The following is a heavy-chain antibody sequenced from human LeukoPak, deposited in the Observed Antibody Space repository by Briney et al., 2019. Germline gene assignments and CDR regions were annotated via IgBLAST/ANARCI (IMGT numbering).Heavy chain of an antibody. CDR2: IYYSGST. V-gene: IGHV4-30-4*08. Sequence: PSQTLSLTCTVSGGSISSGDYYWSWIRQPPGKGLGWIGYIYYSGSTYYNPSLKSRVTISVDTSKNQFSLKLSSVTAADTAVYYCASFFLDSSGPLPDYWGQGTLVTVSS. D-gene: IGHD3-22*01. CDR1: GGSISSGDYY. CDR3: ASFFLDSSGPLPDY. J-gene: IGHJ4*02.